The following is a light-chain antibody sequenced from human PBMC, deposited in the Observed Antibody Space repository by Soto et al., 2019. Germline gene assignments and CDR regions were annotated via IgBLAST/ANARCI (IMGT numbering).Light chain of an antibody. CDR2: RDN. J-gene: IGLJ2*01. CDR3: ATWDDSLSAVV. V-gene: IGLV1-47*01. Sequence: QSVLTQPPSASGTPGQRVTISCSGSSSNIGSNYVYWYQQVPGTAPKLLIYRDNQRPSGVPDRFSGSKSGTSASLAINGLRSEDEADYYCATWDDSLSAVVFGGGTKVTVL. CDR1: SSNIGSNY.